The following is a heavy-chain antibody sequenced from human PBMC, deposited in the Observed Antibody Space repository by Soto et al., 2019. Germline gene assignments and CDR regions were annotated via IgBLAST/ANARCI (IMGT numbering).Heavy chain of an antibody. CDR2: ISYDGSNK. D-gene: IGHD1-26*01. V-gene: IGHV3-30*03. J-gene: IGHJ6*02. Sequence: PGGSLRLSCAASGFTFSSYGMHWVRQAPGKGLEWVAVISYDGSNKYYADSVKGRFTISRDNSKNTLYLQMNSLRAEDTAVYYCGDSGSHGSVFYYYYGMDVWGQGSTVIVSS. CDR3: GDSGSHGSVFYYYYGMDV. CDR1: GFTFSSYG.